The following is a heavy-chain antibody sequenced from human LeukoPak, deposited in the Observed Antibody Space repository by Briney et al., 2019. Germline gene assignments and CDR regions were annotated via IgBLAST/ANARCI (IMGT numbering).Heavy chain of an antibody. CDR3: AKGSIMLWV. CDR2: ISASGTSP. D-gene: IGHD2-8*01. Sequence: GGSLRLSCAASGFTFSTYAMSWVRQAPGKGLEWVSSISASGTSPYYTDSVKGRFTISGDTSKNTLSLQMNSLRVDDTAVYYCAKGSIMLWVGGQGTLVTVSS. V-gene: IGHV3-23*01. J-gene: IGHJ4*02. CDR1: GFTFSTYA.